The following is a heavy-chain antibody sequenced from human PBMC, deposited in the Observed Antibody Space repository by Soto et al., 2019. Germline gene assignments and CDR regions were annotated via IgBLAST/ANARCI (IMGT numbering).Heavy chain of an antibody. CDR1: GFTFRSYA. V-gene: IGHV3-23*01. CDR3: AKKGSPTGDHSNWYFDL. D-gene: IGHD7-27*01. CDR2: IIGSGASA. J-gene: IGHJ2*01. Sequence: PGGSLRLSCVASGFTFRSYAMGWVRQGPGKGLEWISTIIGSGASAYYADSVKGRFTISRDDSKNTLFLQMDSLSADDTAVYFCAKKGSPTGDHSNWYFDLWGRGTMVTVSS.